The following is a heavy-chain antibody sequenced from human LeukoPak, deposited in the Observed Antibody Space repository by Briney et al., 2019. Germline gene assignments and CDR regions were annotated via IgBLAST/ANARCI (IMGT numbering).Heavy chain of an antibody. CDR3: ATSRIMITFGGVSDY. CDR2: FDPEDGET. J-gene: IGHJ4*02. CDR1: GYTLTELS. Sequence: ASVKVSCKVSGYTLTELSMHWVRQAPGKGLEWMGGFDPEDGETIYAQKFQGRVTMTEGTSTDTAYMELSSLRSEDTAVYYCATSRIMITFGGVSDYWGQGTLVTVSS. D-gene: IGHD3-16*01. V-gene: IGHV1-24*01.